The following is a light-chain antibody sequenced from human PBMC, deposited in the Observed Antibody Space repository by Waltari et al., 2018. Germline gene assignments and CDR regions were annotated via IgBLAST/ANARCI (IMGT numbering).Light chain of an antibody. CDR1: KDIRKN. CDR2: DAS. J-gene: IGKJ2*01. Sequence: IQMTQSPSSLSAPIGDKVTIPCRASKDIRKNLSWFQERPGKAPKLLIYDASNLEAGVPSRFSGTGSGTDFSLTISSLQPEDSATYYCQHYNNLPYTFSRGTKLQIK. V-gene: IGKV1-33*01. CDR3: QHYNNLPYT.